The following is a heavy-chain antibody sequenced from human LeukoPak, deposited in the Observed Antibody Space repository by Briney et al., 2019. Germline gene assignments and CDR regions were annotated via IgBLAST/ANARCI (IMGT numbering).Heavy chain of an antibody. D-gene: IGHD3-3*01. CDR3: ARVGWSGYYREDNWFDP. J-gene: IGHJ5*02. CDR2: INTNTGNP. Sequence: ASVKVSCKASGYTFTSYAMNWVRQAPGQGLEWMGWINTNTGNPTYAQGFTGRFVFSLDTSVSTAYLQISSLKAEDTAVYYCARVGWSGYYREDNWFDPWGQGTLVTVSS. CDR1: GYTFTSYA. V-gene: IGHV7-4-1*02.